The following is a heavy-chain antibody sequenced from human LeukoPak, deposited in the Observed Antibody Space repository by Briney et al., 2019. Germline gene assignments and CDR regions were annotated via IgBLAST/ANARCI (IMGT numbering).Heavy chain of an antibody. CDR3: ARRTTVTTLYYHYGMDV. Sequence: VASVKVSCKASGYTFTSYGISWVRQAPGQGLEWMGWISAYNGNTNYAQKLQGRVTMTTDTSTSTAYMELRSLRSDDTAVYYCARRTTVTTLYYHYGMDVWGQGTTVTVSS. CDR2: ISAYNGNT. J-gene: IGHJ6*02. D-gene: IGHD4-17*01. CDR1: GYTFTSYG. V-gene: IGHV1-18*01.